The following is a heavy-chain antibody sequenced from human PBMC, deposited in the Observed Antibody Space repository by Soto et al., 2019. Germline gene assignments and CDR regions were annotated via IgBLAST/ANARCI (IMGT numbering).Heavy chain of an antibody. V-gene: IGHV4-59*01. CDR3: ARDIGSGWYWWFDP. CDR2: IYYSGST. D-gene: IGHD6-19*01. CDR1: GGSISSYY. Sequence: SETLSLTCTVSGGSISSYYWSWIRQPPGKGLEWIGYIYYSGSTNYNPSLKSRVTISIDTSKNQFSLKLSSVTAADTAVYYCARDIGSGWYWWFDPWGQGTLVTVSS. J-gene: IGHJ5*02.